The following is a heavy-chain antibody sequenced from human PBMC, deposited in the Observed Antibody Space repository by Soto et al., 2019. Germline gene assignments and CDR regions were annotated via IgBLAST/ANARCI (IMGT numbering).Heavy chain of an antibody. CDR1: GFTFSSYH. J-gene: IGHJ4*02. Sequence: GGSLRLSCAASGFTFSSYHMSWVRQAPGKGLEWVSAISGSGGSTYYADSVKGRFTISRDNSKNTLYLQMNSLRAEDTAVYYCAKGRYYDSSAFFDSWGQGDLVTVSS. D-gene: IGHD3-22*01. CDR2: ISGSGGST. CDR3: AKGRYYDSSAFFDS. V-gene: IGHV3-23*01.